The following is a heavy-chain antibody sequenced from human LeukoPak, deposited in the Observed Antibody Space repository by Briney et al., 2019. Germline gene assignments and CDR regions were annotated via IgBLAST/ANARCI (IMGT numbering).Heavy chain of an antibody. Sequence: PSETLSLTCSVSADSITRYHWSWIRQPPGKGLEWIGEINHSGSTNYNPSLKSPVTISVDTSKNQFSLKLSSVTAADTAVYYCARAGYYDRSGRYFDLWGRGTLVTVSS. J-gene: IGHJ2*01. CDR1: ADSITRYH. D-gene: IGHD3-22*01. CDR2: INHSGST. V-gene: IGHV4-34*01. CDR3: ARAGYYDRSGRYFDL.